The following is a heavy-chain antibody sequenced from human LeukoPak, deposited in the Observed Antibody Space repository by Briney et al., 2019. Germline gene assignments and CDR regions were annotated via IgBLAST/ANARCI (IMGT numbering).Heavy chain of an antibody. V-gene: IGHV1-2*02. J-gene: IGHJ4*02. Sequence: ASVKVSCKASGYTFTGYYMRWVRQAPGQGLEWMGWINPNSGGTNYAQKFQGRVTMTRDTSISTAYMELSRLRSDDTAVYYCARGRQWLVRSDSEDFDYWGQGTLVTVSS. CDR3: ARGRQWLVRSDSEDFDY. D-gene: IGHD6-19*01. CDR1: GYTFTGYY. CDR2: INPNSGGT.